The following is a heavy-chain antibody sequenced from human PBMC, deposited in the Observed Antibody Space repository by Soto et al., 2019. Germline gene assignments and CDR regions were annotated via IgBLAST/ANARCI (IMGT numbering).Heavy chain of an antibody. J-gene: IGHJ5*02. CDR2: ISSSGSTI. CDR1: GFTFSGYE. V-gene: IGHV3-48*03. Sequence: LRLSCAASGFTFSGYEMNWVRQAPGKGLEWVSYISSSGSTIYYADSVKGRFTISRDNAKNSLYLQMNSLRAEDTAVYYCASGRDQTTVWTWGQGTLVAVSS. D-gene: IGHD4-17*01. CDR3: ASGRDQTTVWT.